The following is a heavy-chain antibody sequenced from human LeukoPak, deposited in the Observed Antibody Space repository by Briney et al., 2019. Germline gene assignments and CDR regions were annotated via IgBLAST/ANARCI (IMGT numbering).Heavy chain of an antibody. Sequence: SGGSLRLSCAASGFTFDDYAMHWVRQAPGKGLEWVSGISWNSGSIGYADSVKGRFTISRDNAKNSLYLQMNSLRAEDMALYYCVKGQGHTFSPYYFNYWGQGTLVTVSS. CDR2: ISWNSGSI. CDR1: GFTFDDYA. CDR3: VKGQGHTFSPYYFNY. D-gene: IGHD2-2*02. J-gene: IGHJ4*02. V-gene: IGHV3-9*03.